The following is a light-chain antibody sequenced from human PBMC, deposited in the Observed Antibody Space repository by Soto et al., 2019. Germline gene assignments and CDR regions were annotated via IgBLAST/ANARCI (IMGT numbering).Light chain of an antibody. CDR2: DAS. CDR1: QSVSRS. J-gene: IGKJ4*01. Sequence: EIVLTQSPAILSLSPGDRATLSCRASQSVSRSLTWYQQKPGQAPRLLIYDASTRATGIPPRFSGSGSGTDFTLTISSLEPEDFAVYYCQQRSKSFGGGTKVEIK. CDR3: QQRSKS. V-gene: IGKV3-11*01.